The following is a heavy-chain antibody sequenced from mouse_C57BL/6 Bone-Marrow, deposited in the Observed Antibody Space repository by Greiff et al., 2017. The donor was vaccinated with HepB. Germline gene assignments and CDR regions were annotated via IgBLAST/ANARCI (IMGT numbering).Heavy chain of an antibody. CDR3: TIHYGSSYVWFAY. D-gene: IGHD1-1*01. CDR2: IYPGNSDT. J-gene: IGHJ3*01. Sequence: VHVKQSGTVLARPGASVKMSCKTSGYPFTSYWMHWVNQRPGQGLEWIGAIYPGNSDTSYNQKFKGKAKLTAVTSASTAYMELSSRTNEDSAVYYCTIHYGSSYVWFAYWGQGTLVTVSA. CDR1: GYPFTSYW. V-gene: IGHV1-5*01.